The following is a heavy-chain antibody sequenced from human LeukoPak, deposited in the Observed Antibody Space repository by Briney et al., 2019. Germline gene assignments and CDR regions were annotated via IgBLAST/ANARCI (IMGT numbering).Heavy chain of an antibody. CDR2: IDISSSST. Sequence: PGGSLRLSCVASGFTFSDYTMNWVRQAPGKGLEWISYIDISSSSTYYADSVKGRFTISGDNAKNSLYLQMSSLRAEDTALYYCARGPPLFDPWGQGTLVTVSS. V-gene: IGHV3-48*04. CDR3: ARGPPLFDP. J-gene: IGHJ5*02. CDR1: GFTFSDYT.